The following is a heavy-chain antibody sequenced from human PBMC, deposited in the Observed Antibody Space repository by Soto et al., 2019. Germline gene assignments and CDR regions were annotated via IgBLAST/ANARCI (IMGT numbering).Heavy chain of an antibody. V-gene: IGHV4-34*01. Sequence: SETLSLTCAVYGGSFSGYYWSWIRQPPGKGLEWIGEINHSGSTNYNPSLKSRVTISVDTSKNQFSLKLSSVTAADTAVYYCARAQAYYYYGMDVWGQGTTVTVSS. J-gene: IGHJ6*02. CDR2: INHSGST. CDR3: ARAQAYYYYGMDV. CDR1: GGSFSGYY.